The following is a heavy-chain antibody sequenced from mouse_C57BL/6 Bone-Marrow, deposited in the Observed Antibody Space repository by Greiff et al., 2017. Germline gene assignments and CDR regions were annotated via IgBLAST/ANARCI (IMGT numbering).Heavy chain of an antibody. Sequence: QVHVKQPGAELVKPGASVKMSCKASGYTFTSYWITWVKQRPGQGLEWIGDIYPGSGSTNYNEKFKSKATLTVDTSSSTAYMQLSSLTSEDSAVYYWARPVPYFDVWGTGTTVTVSS. CDR2: IYPGSGST. V-gene: IGHV1-55*01. J-gene: IGHJ1*03. D-gene: IGHD1-1*01. CDR3: ARPVPYFDV. CDR1: GYTFTSYW.